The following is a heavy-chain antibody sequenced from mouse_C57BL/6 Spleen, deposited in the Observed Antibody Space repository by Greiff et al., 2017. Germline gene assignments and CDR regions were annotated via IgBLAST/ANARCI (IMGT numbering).Heavy chain of an antibody. D-gene: IGHD2-5*01. CDR1: GFTFSDYG. CDR2: ISSGSSTI. CDR3: ARPYSNYGYYYAMDY. Sequence: EVKLMESGGGLVKPGGSLKLSCAASGFTFSDYGMHWVRQAPEKGLELVAYISSGSSTIYYADTVKGRFTISRDTAQTALFLQMTSLMSEDTAMYYCARPYSNYGYYYAMDYWGQGTSVTVSS. J-gene: IGHJ4*01. V-gene: IGHV5-17*01.